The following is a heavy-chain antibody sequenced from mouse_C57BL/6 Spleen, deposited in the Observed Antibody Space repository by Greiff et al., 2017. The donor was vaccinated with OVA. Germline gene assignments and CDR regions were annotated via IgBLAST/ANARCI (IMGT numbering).Heavy chain of an antibody. CDR1: GYAFSSSW. D-gene: IGHD2-4*01. CDR3: ARENYYDYD. J-gene: IGHJ3*01. CDR2: IYPGDGDT. Sequence: VQLQESGPELVKPGASVKISCKASGYAFSSSWMNWVKQRPGKGLEWIGRIYPGDGDTNYNGKFKGKATLTADKSSSTAYMQLSSLTSEDSAVYFGARENYYDYDWGKGTLVTVSA. V-gene: IGHV1-82*01.